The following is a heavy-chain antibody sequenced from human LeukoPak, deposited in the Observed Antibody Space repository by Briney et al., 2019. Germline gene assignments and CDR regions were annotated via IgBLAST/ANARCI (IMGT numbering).Heavy chain of an antibody. J-gene: IGHJ6*04. Sequence: SETLSLTCTVSGGSISSYYWSWIRQPAGKGLEWIGRIYTSGSTNYNPSLKSRVTMSVDTSKNQFSLKLSSVTAADTAVYYCAREKRVVVVAARVTLDVWGKGTTVTVSS. CDR1: GGSISSYY. CDR3: AREKRVVVVAARVTLDV. CDR2: IYTSGST. D-gene: IGHD2-15*01. V-gene: IGHV4-4*07.